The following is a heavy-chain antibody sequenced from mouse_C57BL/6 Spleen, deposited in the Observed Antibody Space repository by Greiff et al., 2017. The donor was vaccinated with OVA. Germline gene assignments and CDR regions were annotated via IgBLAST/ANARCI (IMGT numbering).Heavy chain of an antibody. Sequence: QVQLQQPGAELVMPGASVKLSCKASGYTFTSYWMHWVKQRPGQGLEWIGEIDPSDSYTNYNQKFKGKSTLTVDKSSSTAYMQLSSLTSEDSAVYYCARSGSNYVFDYWGQGTTLTVSS. V-gene: IGHV1-69*01. CDR2: IDPSDSYT. CDR1: GYTFTSYW. CDR3: ARSGSNYVFDY. J-gene: IGHJ2*01. D-gene: IGHD2-5*01.